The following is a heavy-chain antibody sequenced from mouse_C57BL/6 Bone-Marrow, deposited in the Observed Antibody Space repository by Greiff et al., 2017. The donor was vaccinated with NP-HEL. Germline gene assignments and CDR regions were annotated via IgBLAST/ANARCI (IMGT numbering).Heavy chain of an antibody. CDR3: ARGDGNWYVDV. V-gene: IGHV1-50*01. CDR1: GYTFTSYW. D-gene: IGHD2-1*01. J-gene: IGHJ1*03. CDR2: IDPSASST. Sequence: LVESGAELVKPGASVKLSCKASGYTFTSYWMQWVKQRPGQGLEWIGEIDPSASSTNYNQKFKGKATLTVDTSSSTAYLQLSSLTSEDSAVYYCARGDGNWYVDVWGTGTTVTVSS.